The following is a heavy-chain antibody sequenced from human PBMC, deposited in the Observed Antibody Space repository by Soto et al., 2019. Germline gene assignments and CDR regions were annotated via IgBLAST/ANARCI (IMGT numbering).Heavy chain of an antibody. CDR1: GGSISSYY. D-gene: IGHD3-10*01. Sequence: QVQLQESGPGLVKPSETLSLTCTVSGGSISSYYWSWIRQPPGKGLEWIGYIYYSGSTNYNPSLKSRVSISVDTSKNQFSLKLSSVPAAATAVYYCARVWGGAFDIWGQGTMVTVSS. V-gene: IGHV4-59*01. CDR2: IYYSGST. CDR3: ARVWGGAFDI. J-gene: IGHJ3*02.